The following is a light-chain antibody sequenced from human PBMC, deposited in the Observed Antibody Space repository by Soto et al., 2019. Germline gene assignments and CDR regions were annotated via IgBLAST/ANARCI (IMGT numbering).Light chain of an antibody. J-gene: IGLJ3*02. CDR3: CSYTTSSTWV. CDR2: EVT. CDR1: SDDVGAYTY. Sequence: QSALTQPASVSGSPGQSITISCTGTSDDVGAYTYVSWYQQHPGKAPKLIIYEVTNRPSGVSNRFSGSKSGNTASLTISGLQAEDEADYYCCSYTTSSTWVFGGRTKLTVL. V-gene: IGLV2-14*01.